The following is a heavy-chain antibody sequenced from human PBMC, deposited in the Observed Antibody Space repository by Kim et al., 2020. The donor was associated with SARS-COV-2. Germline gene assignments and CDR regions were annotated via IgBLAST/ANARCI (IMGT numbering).Heavy chain of an antibody. CDR2: IYYSGST. D-gene: IGHD1-1*01. J-gene: IGHJ4*02. CDR3: ARGGGRRVYFYY. Sequence: SETLSLTCTVSGGSVSSGSYYWSWIRQPPGKGLEWIGNIYYSGSTNYNPPLKSRVTISVDTSKNQFSLKLSSVTAADTAVYYCARGGGRRVYFYYWGQGTLVTVSS. CDR1: GGSVSSGSYY. V-gene: IGHV4-61*01.